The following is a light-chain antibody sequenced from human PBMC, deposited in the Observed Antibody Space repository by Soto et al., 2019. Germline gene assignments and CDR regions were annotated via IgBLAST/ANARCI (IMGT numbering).Light chain of an antibody. CDR3: QQYGRSGT. J-gene: IGKJ1*01. CDR1: QSVSNNY. Sequence: EIMLSQATGTLSLSKGERATLSCRASQSVSNNYLAWYQQKPGQAPRLLIYGAPNRATGIPDRFSGSGSGTDFTLTISRLEPEDFAVYYCQQYGRSGTFGQGTNVDIK. V-gene: IGKV3-20*01. CDR2: GAP.